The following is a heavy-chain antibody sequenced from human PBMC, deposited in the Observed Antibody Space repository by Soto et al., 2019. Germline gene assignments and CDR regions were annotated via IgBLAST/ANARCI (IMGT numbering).Heavy chain of an antibody. Sequence: QVQLQQWGAGLLKPSETLSLTCAVYGVSFSRYYWTWIRQPPGKGLEWIGQINHGGGTTYNPSLKSRVIMSIDTSTNQFSLRLSSVTAADTGVYYCARDVNYFDYWGQGTLVTVSS. CDR2: INHGGGT. J-gene: IGHJ4*02. V-gene: IGHV4-34*01. CDR1: GVSFSRYY. CDR3: ARDVNYFDY.